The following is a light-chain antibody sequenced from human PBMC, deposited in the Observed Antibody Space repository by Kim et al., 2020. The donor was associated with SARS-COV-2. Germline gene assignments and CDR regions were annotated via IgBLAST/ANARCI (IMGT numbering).Light chain of an antibody. V-gene: IGLV10-54*04. CDR1: SDNVGTEG. J-gene: IGLJ3*02. Sequence: QTATLTCPGNSDNVGTEGAAWLQQHQGHPPNLLSYRRNNRPSGISARVSASRSGIAASLTITGLQPEDEADYYCSSWDRSLAAWVFGGGTQLTVL. CDR2: RRN. CDR3: SSWDRSLAAWV.